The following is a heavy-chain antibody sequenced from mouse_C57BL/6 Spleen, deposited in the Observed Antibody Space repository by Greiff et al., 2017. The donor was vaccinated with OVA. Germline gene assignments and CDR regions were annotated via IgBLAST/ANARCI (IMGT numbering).Heavy chain of an antibody. D-gene: IGHD2-5*01. CDR1: GYTFTSYT. V-gene: IGHV1-4*01. J-gene: IGHJ2*01. Sequence: QVQLQQSGAELARPGASVKMSCKASGYTFTSYTMHWVKQRPGQGLEWIGYINPSSGYTKYNQKFKDKATLTADKSSSTAYMQLSSLTSEDSAVYYCAKTDSNYVDYRGQGTTLTVSS. CDR3: AKTDSNYVDY. CDR2: INPSSGYT.